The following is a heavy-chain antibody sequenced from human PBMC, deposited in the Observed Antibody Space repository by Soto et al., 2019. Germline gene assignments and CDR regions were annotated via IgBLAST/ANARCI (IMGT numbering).Heavy chain of an antibody. J-gene: IGHJ6*02. Sequence: RTGTVCGGSISSGGYYWSWIRPHPGKGLEWIGYIYYSGSTYYNPSLKSRVTISVDTSKNQFSLSLSSVTAEDTAVYYCAFGEESRYYYYGMDVWGQGTTVTVSS. V-gene: IGHV4-31*03. CDR3: AFGEESRYYYYGMDV. CDR2: IYYSGST. CDR1: GGSISSGGYY. D-gene: IGHD3-10*01.